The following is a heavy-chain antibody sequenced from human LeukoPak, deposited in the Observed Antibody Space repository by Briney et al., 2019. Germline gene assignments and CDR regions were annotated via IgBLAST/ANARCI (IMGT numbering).Heavy chain of an antibody. J-gene: IGHJ5*02. CDR1: GYTFTGYY. D-gene: IGHD2-21*02. V-gene: IGHV1-2*02. CDR3: ARALGGDNNWFDP. CDR2: INPNSGGT. Sequence: ASVKVSCKASGYTFTGYYMHWVRQAPGQGLEWMGWINPNSGGTNYAQKFQGRVTMTRDTSISTAYMELSRLRSDDTAVYYCARALGGDNNWFDPWGQGTLVTVSS.